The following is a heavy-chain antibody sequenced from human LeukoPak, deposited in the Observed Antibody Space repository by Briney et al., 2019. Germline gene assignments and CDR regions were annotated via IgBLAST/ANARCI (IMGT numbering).Heavy chain of an antibody. Sequence: SETLSLTCTVSSGSTSGYYWSWIRQPPGRGLEWIGYSYYSGSTSYSPSLKSRVTILVDTSKNQFSLKLTYVTPADTAVYYCARVRLGVGDAFDIWGQGTMVTVST. CDR2: SYYSGST. J-gene: IGHJ3*02. D-gene: IGHD3-10*01. CDR1: SGSTSGYY. V-gene: IGHV4-59*01. CDR3: ARVRLGVGDAFDI.